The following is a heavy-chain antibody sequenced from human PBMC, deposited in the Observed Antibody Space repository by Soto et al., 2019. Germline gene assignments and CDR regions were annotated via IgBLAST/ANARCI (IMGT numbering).Heavy chain of an antibody. D-gene: IGHD4-17*01. CDR3: ARVRHDYGDYVRRLDP. Sequence: GSSVEVSSKAIGYCFTRQHLHWVRQAAGKGLEWMGTILPGGVNIAYAQKFEGRVTMTTDTSTSTAYMELRSLRSDDTAVYFCARVRHDYGDYVRRLDPWGQGTLVTVSS. CDR1: GYCFTRQH. CDR2: ILPGGVNI. V-gene: IGHV1-46*01. J-gene: IGHJ5*02.